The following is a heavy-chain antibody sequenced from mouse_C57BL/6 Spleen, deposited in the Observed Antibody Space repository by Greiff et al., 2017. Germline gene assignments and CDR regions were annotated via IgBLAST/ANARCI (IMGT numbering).Heavy chain of an antibody. V-gene: IGHV5-16*01. CDR3: ARAGYDYTGYFDV. D-gene: IGHD2-4*01. Sequence: EVKLMESEGGLVQPGSSMKLSCTASGFTFSDYYMAWVRQVPEKGLEWVANINYDGSSTYYLDSLKSRFIISRDNAKNILYLQMSSLKSEDTATYYCARAGYDYTGYFDVWGTGTTVTVSS. J-gene: IGHJ1*03. CDR1: GFTFSDYY. CDR2: INYDGSST.